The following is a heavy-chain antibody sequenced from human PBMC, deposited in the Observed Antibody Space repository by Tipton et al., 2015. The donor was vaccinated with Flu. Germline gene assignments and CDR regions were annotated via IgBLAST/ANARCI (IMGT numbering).Heavy chain of an antibody. CDR1: GGSISSYY. D-gene: IGHD1-26*01. Sequence: TLSLTCTVSGGSISSYYWSWIRQPAGKGLEWIGRIYTSGSTNYNPSLKSRATMSVDTSKNQFSLKLSSVTAADTAVYYCARALFRPGGWEDAFDIWGQGTMVTVSS. V-gene: IGHV4-4*07. CDR2: IYTSGST. J-gene: IGHJ3*02. CDR3: ARALFRPGGWEDAFDI.